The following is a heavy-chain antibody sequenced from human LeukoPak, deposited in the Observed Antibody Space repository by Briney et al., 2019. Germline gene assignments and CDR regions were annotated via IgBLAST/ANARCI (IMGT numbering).Heavy chain of an antibody. Sequence: GGSLRLSCAASGFTFSSYWMSWVRQAPGKGLEWVANIKQDGSEKYYVDSVKGRFTISRGNAKNSLYLQMNSLRAEDTAVYNCARVFLFLDYAFDIWGQGTMVTVSS. V-gene: IGHV3-7*04. CDR3: ARVFLFLDYAFDI. CDR2: IKQDGSEK. CDR1: GFTFSSYW. J-gene: IGHJ3*02. D-gene: IGHD3-3*01.